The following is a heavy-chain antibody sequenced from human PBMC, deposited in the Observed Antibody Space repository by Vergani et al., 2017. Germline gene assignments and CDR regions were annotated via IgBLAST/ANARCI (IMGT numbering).Heavy chain of an antibody. CDR3: VRTEYCTGIACNTRFDS. CDR2: INSSPTET. Sequence: EAYLVQSGGGLVNPGGSLRLSCAASGFNFHSFTMNWVRQAPGRGLEWISSINSSPTETFYADSVKGRFTISRDNAKNTVFLQMNNLRADDAGVYYCVRTEYCTGIACNTRFDSWGQGALVTVSS. V-gene: IGHV3-21*01. J-gene: IGHJ5*01. CDR1: GFNFHSFT. D-gene: IGHD2-8*02.